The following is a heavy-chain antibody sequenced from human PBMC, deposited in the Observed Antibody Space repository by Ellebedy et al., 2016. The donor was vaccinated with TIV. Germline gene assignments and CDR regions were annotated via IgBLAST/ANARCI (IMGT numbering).Heavy chain of an antibody. CDR1: GYSFTTYW. CDR2: IYPGDSDT. J-gene: IGHJ4*02. V-gene: IGHV5-51*01. Sequence: GESLKISCKGSGYSFTTYWIGWVRQMPGKGLEWMGIIYPGDSDTRYSPSFQGQVTISADKSISTAYLQWSSLKASDTAMYYCARTTSDSGNSIDYWGRGTLVTVSS. D-gene: IGHD4-23*01. CDR3: ARTTSDSGNSIDY.